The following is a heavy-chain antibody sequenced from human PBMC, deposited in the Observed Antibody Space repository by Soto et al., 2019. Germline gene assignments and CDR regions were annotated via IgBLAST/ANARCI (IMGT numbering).Heavy chain of an antibody. Sequence: EVHLVESGGGLVQPGRSLRLSCAASGFTFDNNAMHWVRQAPGKGLEWVSGISWNSGSIDYADSVKGRFTISRDNAKNSLYLQMDSLRAEDTASYYCAKDIATFSGWYYFDYWGQGTLVTVSS. V-gene: IGHV3-9*01. CDR2: ISWNSGSI. D-gene: IGHD6-19*01. CDR1: GFTFDNNA. J-gene: IGHJ4*02. CDR3: AKDIATFSGWYYFDY.